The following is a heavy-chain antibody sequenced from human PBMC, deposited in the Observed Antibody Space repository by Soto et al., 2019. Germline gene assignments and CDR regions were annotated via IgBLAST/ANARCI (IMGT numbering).Heavy chain of an antibody. V-gene: IGHV1-69*12. Sequence: QVQLVQSGAEVKEPGSSVKVSCKAAGPTFSSYAIRWVRRAPGQGLEWLGGFVPIFGTPNYAQNIQGRTTISADESTSAACMETSRLKFEAAHVLCCARPEGPVVPAGLFECWGQEFLV. CDR1: GPTFSSYA. CDR2: FVPIFGTP. D-gene: IGHD2-2*01. J-gene: IGHJ4*02. CDR3: ARPEGPVVPAGLFEC.